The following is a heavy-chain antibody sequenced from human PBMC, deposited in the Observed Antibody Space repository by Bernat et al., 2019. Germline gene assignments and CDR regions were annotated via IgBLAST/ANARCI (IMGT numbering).Heavy chain of an antibody. Sequence: EVQLVESGGGLVKPGGSLRLSCAASGFTFSNAWMSWVRQAPGKGLEWVGRIKSKTDGGTTDYAAPVKGRFTISRDDSKNTLYLQMNSLKTEDTAVYYCTTDLQAYCGVDCYYGAEYFHHWGQGTLVTVSS. CDR1: GFTFSNAW. J-gene: IGHJ1*01. D-gene: IGHD2-21*02. V-gene: IGHV3-15*01. CDR3: TTDLQAYCGVDCYYGAEYFHH. CDR2: IKSKTDGGTT.